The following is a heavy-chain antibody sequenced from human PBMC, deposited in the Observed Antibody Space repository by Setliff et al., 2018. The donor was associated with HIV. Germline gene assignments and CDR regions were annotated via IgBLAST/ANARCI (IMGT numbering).Heavy chain of an antibody. V-gene: IGHV4-61*10. Sequence: SETLSLTCTVSGGSISSGSYYWSWIRQPAGKGLEWIGRIYYSGSTNYNPSLKSRVTISVDTSKNHFSLKLRSVTAADTAVYYCAQLGMVDDFDYWGQGTLVTVSS. CDR1: GGSISSGSYY. D-gene: IGHD1-1*01. CDR2: IYYSGST. J-gene: IGHJ4*02. CDR3: AQLGMVDDFDY.